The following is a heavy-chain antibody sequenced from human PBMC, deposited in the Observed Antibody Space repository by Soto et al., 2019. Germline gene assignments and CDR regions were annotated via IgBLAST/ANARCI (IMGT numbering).Heavy chain of an antibody. CDR3: AREYSSGWYSIRNLDYYGMDV. D-gene: IGHD6-19*01. V-gene: IGHV3-30*03. CDR2: ISYDGSNK. CDR1: GFTFSSYG. J-gene: IGHJ6*02. Sequence: VQLVESGGGVVQPGRSLRLSCAASGFTFSSYGMHWVRQAPGKGLEWVAVISYDGSNKYYADSVKGRFTISRDNSKNTLYLQMNSLRAEDTAVYYCAREYSSGWYSIRNLDYYGMDVWGQGTTVTVSS.